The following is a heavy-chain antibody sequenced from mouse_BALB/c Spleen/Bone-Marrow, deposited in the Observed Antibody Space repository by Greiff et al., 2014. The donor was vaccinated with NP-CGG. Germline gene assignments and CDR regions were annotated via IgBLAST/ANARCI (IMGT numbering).Heavy chain of an antibody. Sequence: QVQLKDSGPELVRPGVSVKISCKGSGYTFTDYAMPWGEQSHAKSLEWIGVISTYSGNTNYNQKFKGKATMTVDKSSSTAYMELARLTSEDSAIYYCARRGYGSSPFDYWGQGTTLTVSS. J-gene: IGHJ2*01. CDR2: ISTYSGNT. V-gene: IGHV1-67*01. CDR3: ARRGYGSSPFDY. D-gene: IGHD1-1*01. CDR1: GYTFTDYA.